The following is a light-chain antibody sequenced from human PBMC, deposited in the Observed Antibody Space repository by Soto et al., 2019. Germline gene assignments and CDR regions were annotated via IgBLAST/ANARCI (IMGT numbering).Light chain of an antibody. CDR1: SSNIGSNS. Sequence: QPVLTQPPSASGTPGQRVTISCSGSSSNIGSNSVNWYQQLPGTAPKLLIYSNSQRPSGVPDRFSGSKSGTSASLAISGLQSEDEADYYCAVWDDSLNGYVFGTGTKLTVL. J-gene: IGLJ1*01. CDR3: AVWDDSLNGYV. CDR2: SNS. V-gene: IGLV1-44*01.